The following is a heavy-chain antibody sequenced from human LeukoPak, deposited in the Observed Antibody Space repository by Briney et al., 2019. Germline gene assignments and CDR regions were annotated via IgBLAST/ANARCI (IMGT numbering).Heavy chain of an antibody. CDR2: IYSGGST. J-gene: IGHJ4*02. CDR3: TRFVVTYYFDY. D-gene: IGHD4-23*01. CDR1: GFTFSSNY. V-gene: IGHV3-66*02. Sequence: GGSLRLSCAASGFTFSSNYMSWVRQAPGKGLEWVSVIYSGGSTYYADSVKGRFTISRDSSKNTLYLQMNSLRAEDTAVYYCTRFVVTYYFDYWGQGTLVTVSS.